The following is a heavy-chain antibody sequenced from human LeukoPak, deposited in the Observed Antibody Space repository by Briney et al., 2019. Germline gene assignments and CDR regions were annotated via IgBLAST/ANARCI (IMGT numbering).Heavy chain of an antibody. CDR2: ISINTNT. Sequence: GGSLRLSCAASGFTFSSYAMSWVRQTPGKGLEWVSFISINTNTFYADSVRGRFTISRDRSKNTLLLQMNSLRDEDSAVYYCGISQTWDHLFEAWGQGTLVTVSS. J-gene: IGHJ5*02. CDR3: GISQTWDHLFEA. V-gene: IGHV3-23*05. CDR1: GFTFSSYA. D-gene: IGHD1-14*01.